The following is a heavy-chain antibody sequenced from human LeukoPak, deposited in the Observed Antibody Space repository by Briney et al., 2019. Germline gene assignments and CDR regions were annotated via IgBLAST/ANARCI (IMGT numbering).Heavy chain of an antibody. J-gene: IGHJ4*02. CDR1: GFTFSTYG. CDR2: IHYDGSNK. CDR3: AKDQKDSTSWYFDY. D-gene: IGHD6-13*01. Sequence: GGSLRLSCAASGFTFSTYGMHWVRQAPGKGLEWVAFIHYDGSNKYYADSVEGRFTISRDNSRNTMYLQMNSLRAEDTALYYCAKDQKDSTSWYFDYWGQGTLVTVSS. V-gene: IGHV3-30*02.